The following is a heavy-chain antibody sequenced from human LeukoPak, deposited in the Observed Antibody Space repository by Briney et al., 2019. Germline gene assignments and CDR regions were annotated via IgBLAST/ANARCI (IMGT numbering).Heavy chain of an antibody. J-gene: IGHJ3*02. V-gene: IGHV4-34*12. Sequence: SETLSLTCAVYGGSFSGYYWSWIRQPPGEGLEWVGEIIHSGSTNYNPSLKSRVTISVDTSKNQFSLKLSSVTAADTAVYYCASDSGYSSSWSEGDAFDIWGQGTMVTVSS. CDR1: GGSFSGYY. CDR2: IIHSGST. CDR3: ASDSGYSSSWSEGDAFDI. D-gene: IGHD6-13*01.